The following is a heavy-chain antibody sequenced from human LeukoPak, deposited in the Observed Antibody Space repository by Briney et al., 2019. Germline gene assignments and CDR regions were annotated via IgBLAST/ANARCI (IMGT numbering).Heavy chain of an antibody. V-gene: IGHV3-30*04. CDR2: ISTDGSNK. CDR1: GFTFSSYA. J-gene: IGHJ5*02. D-gene: IGHD1-26*01. CDR3: ARDRKAGGVGEFDP. Sequence: GGSLRLSCTASGFTFSSYAIHWVRQAPGKGLEWVAVISTDGSNKYYTDSVKGRFTISRDNSKNTLYLQMNSLRTEDTAVYYCARDRKAGGVGEFDPWGQGTLVTVSS.